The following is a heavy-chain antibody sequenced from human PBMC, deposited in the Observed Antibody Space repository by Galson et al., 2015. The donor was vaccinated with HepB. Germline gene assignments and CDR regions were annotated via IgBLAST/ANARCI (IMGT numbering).Heavy chain of an antibody. CDR1: GYTFTSYY. D-gene: IGHD1-26*01. J-gene: IGHJ3*02. Sequence: SVKVSCKASGYTFTSYYMHWVRQAPGQGLEWMGIINPSGGSTSYAQKFQGRVTMTRDTSTSTVYMELSSLRSEDTAVYYCAREVGATTGAFDIWGQGPMVTVSS. V-gene: IGHV1-46*01. CDR2: INPSGGST. CDR3: AREVGATTGAFDI.